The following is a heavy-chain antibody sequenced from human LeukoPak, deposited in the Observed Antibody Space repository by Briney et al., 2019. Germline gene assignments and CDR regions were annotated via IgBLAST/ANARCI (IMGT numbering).Heavy chain of an antibody. J-gene: IGHJ4*02. D-gene: IGHD3-10*01. CDR2: IYYSGST. CDR3: ARDVPFNYGSGSYYNLYFDY. V-gene: IGHV4-39*06. CDR1: GGSISSSSYY. Sequence: SETLSLTCTVSGGSISSSSYYWGWIRQPPGKGLEWIGRIYYSGSTYYNPSLKSRVTILVDTSKNQLPLKLSSVTAADTAVYYCARDVPFNYGSGSYYNLYFDYWGQGTLVTLSS.